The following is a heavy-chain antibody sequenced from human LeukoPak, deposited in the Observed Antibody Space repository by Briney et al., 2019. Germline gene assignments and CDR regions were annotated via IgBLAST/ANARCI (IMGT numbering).Heavy chain of an antibody. D-gene: IGHD2-2*01. CDR1: GYTFTGYY. J-gene: IGHJ6*02. Sequence: ASVKVSCKASGYTFTGYYMHWVRQAPGQGLEWMGWINPNSGGTNYAQKLQGRVTMTTDTSTSTAYMELRSLRSDDTAVYYCARDELVGIVPAAYTHYYYYYGMDVWGQGTTVTVSS. CDR3: ARDELVGIVPAAYTHYYYYYGMDV. V-gene: IGHV1-2*02. CDR2: INPNSGGT.